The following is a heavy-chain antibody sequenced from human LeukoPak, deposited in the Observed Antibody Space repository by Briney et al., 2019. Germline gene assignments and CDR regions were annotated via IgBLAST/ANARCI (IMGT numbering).Heavy chain of an antibody. CDR3: ARVRIWVDFWSGYYTAPFDY. CDR2: LNSDGSIT. V-gene: IGHV3-74*01. J-gene: IGHJ4*02. D-gene: IGHD3-3*01. CDR1: GFTFSTYW. Sequence: GGSLRLSCAASGFTFSTYWMHWVRQAPGKGLVWVPGLNSDGSITGYVDSVKGRFTISRDNAKNSLYLQMNSLRAEDTAVYYCARVRIWVDFWSGYYTAPFDYWGQGTLVTVSS.